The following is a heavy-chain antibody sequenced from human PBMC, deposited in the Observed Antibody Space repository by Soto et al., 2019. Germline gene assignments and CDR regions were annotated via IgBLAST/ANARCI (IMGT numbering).Heavy chain of an antibody. V-gene: IGHV3-23*01. J-gene: IGHJ4*02. Sequence: GGSLRLSCAASGFTFSSYAMSWVRQAPGKGLEWVSAISGSGGSTYYADSVKGRFTISRDNSKNTLYLQMNSLRAKDTAVYYCAKDLSSGSYSGPNYYFDYWGQGTLVTVSS. D-gene: IGHD3-10*01. CDR2: ISGSGGST. CDR1: GFTFSSYA. CDR3: AKDLSSGSYSGPNYYFDY.